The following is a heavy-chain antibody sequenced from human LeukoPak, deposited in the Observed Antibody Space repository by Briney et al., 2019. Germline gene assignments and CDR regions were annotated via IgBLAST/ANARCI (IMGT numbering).Heavy chain of an antibody. V-gene: IGHV7-4-1*02. CDR1: GYTFTGYY. J-gene: IGHJ4*02. Sequence: ASVKVSCKASGYTFTGYYMHWVRQAPGQGLEWMGWINTNTGNPTYAPGFTGRFVFSLDTSVSTAYLQISSLKAEDTAVYYCASSYCSGGHCYPQQTVYYFDFWGQGTLVTVSS. D-gene: IGHD2-15*01. CDR3: ASSYCSGGHCYPQQTVYYFDF. CDR2: INTNTGNP.